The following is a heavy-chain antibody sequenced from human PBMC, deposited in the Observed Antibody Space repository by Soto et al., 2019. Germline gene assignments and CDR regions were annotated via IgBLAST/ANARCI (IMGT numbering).Heavy chain of an antibody. Sequence: SETLSLTCTVSGGSISSDDYCWSWIRQAPGRGLEWIGYIHSSGSIYYNPSLKSRATMSIDTAGNQFSLKVSSVTVADTAVYYCARDLDGLHDDTSGPFPRPGWGQGTLVTVSS. CDR2: IHSSGSI. V-gene: IGHV4-30-4*01. CDR3: ARDLDGLHDDTSGPFPRPG. CDR1: GGSISSDDYC. D-gene: IGHD3-22*01. J-gene: IGHJ1*01.